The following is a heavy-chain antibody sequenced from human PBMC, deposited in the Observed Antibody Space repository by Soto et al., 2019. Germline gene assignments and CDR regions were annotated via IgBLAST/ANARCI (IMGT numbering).Heavy chain of an antibody. CDR3: AGNRLLWFEDFDP. V-gene: IGHV1-3*01. CDR1: GYSFQTYS. CDR2: INAGSGNA. D-gene: IGHD3-10*01. J-gene: IGHJ5*02. Sequence: GASVKVSCKASGYSFQTYSIHWVRQAPGQRLEWMGSINAGSGNAKYSPKFQDRVTITRDTSATTAYMELSSLRSEDTAVYFCAGNRLLWFEDFDPGGQETLVTVSS.